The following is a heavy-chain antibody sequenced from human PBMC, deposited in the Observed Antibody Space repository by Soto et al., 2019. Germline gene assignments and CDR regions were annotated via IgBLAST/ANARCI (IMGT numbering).Heavy chain of an antibody. V-gene: IGHV1-2*02. CDR1: GYPVTAYY. CDR3: ARGGGVGVAGSAAFDM. CDR2: INPATGAA. Sequence: QLHLVQSGAVVKKPGASVTVSCSASGYPVTAYYMHWVRQAPGRGLEWMGGINPATGAAKYTQTCQGRVTMDRDKSPSTVFMELSGLTDADTAVFSCARGGGVGVAGSAAFDMWGQGTLVTVSS. D-gene: IGHD3-3*01. J-gene: IGHJ3*02.